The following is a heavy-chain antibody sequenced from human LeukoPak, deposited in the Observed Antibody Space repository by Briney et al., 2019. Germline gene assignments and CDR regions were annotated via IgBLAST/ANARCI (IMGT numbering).Heavy chain of an antibody. J-gene: IGHJ3*02. CDR2: ISYDGSNK. D-gene: IGHD6-19*01. CDR3: VQQWLLRGAFDI. Sequence: GGSLRLSCAASGFTFSSYGMHWVRQAPGKGLEWVAVISYDGSNKYYADSVKGRFTISRDNSKNTLYLQMNSLRAEDTAVYYCVQQWLLRGAFDIWGQGTMVTVSS. CDR1: GFTFSSYG. V-gene: IGHV3-30*03.